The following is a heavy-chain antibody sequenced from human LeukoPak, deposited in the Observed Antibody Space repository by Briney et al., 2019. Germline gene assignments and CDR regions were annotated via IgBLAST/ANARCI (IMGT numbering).Heavy chain of an antibody. CDR3: ARQTGPGLFILP. Sequence: SETLSLTCTVSGVSISSSNSYWGWIRQPPGKGLEWIGSIYYSGNTYYNASLKSQVSISIDTSKNQFSLRLTSVTAADTAVYYCARQTGPGLFILPGGQGTLVTVSS. J-gene: IGHJ4*02. CDR1: GVSISSSNSY. CDR2: IYYSGNT. V-gene: IGHV4-39*01. D-gene: IGHD3/OR15-3a*01.